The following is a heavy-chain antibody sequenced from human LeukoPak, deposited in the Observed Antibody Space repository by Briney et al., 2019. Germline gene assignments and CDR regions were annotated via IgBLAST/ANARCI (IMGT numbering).Heavy chain of an antibody. CDR2: INAGNGNT. CDR1: GYTFTSYA. D-gene: IGHD5-18*01. Sequence: ASVTVSCKASGYTFTSYAMHWVRQAPGQRLEGMGWINAGNGNTKYSQKFQGRVTITRDTSASTAYMELSSLRSEDTAVYYCARDRGVDTAMVYIDYWGQGTLVTVSS. V-gene: IGHV1-3*01. CDR3: ARDRGVDTAMVYIDY. J-gene: IGHJ4*02.